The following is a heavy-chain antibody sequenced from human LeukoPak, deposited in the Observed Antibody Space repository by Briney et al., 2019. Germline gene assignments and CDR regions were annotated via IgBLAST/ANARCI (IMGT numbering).Heavy chain of an antibody. J-gene: IGHJ4*02. Sequence: ASVKVSCKASGYTFTSYGISWVRQAPGQGLEWMGWISAYNGDTNFAQKFQGWVTMTRDTSISTAYMELSRLRSDDTAVYYCARQYGSGSYRFAYWGQGTLVTVSS. D-gene: IGHD3-10*01. CDR2: ISAYNGDT. CDR1: GYTFTSYG. V-gene: IGHV1-18*01. CDR3: ARQYGSGSYRFAY.